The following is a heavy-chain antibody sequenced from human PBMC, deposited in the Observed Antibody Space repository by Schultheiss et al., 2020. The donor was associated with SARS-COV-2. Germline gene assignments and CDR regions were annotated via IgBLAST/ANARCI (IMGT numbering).Heavy chain of an antibody. CDR1: GGSFSDYY. V-gene: IGHV4-34*01. CDR3: ARRYSGYDWN. J-gene: IGHJ4*02. Sequence: SETLSLTCAVYGGSFSDYYWSWIRQPPGKGLEWIGNIYYSGSTYYNPSLKSRVTISVDTSENQSSLKLSSVTAADTAVYYCARRYSGYDWNWGQGTLVTVSS. CDR2: IYYSGST. D-gene: IGHD5-12*01.